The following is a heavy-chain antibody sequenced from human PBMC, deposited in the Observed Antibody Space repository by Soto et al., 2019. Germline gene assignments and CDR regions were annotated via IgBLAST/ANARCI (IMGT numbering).Heavy chain of an antibody. V-gene: IGHV3-21*01. D-gene: IGHD4-17*01. J-gene: IGHJ4*02. CDR1: GFTFSSYS. CDR2: ISSSSSYI. Sequence: EVQLVESGGGLVKPGGSLRLSCAASGFTFSSYSMNWVRQAPGKGLEWVSSISSSSSYIYYADSVKGRFTISRDNAKNSLYLQMNSLRAEDKAVYDCAISSCGDYDSWVDYWGQGTLVTVSS. CDR3: AISSCGDYDSWVDY.